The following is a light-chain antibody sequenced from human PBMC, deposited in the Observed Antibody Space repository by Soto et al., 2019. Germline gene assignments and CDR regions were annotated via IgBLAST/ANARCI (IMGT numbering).Light chain of an antibody. CDR2: GAS. J-gene: IGKJ1*01. Sequence: DVQMAQSPSALSASVGEGVTITCRASQTINSFLNWYQQKPGKAPKLLIYGASNLQSGVPSRFSGSGSGTDFTLTISSLQPEDFAVYYCQKSYSSVRTFGQGTKVDI. V-gene: IGKV1-39*01. CDR1: QTINSF. CDR3: QKSYSSVRT.